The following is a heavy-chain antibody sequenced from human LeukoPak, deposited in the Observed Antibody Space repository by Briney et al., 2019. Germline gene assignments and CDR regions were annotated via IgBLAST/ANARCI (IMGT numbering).Heavy chain of an antibody. CDR3: VQLVLDY. Sequence: GGSLRLSCAASGFTFSSYWMSWVRQAPGKGLEWVANIKQDGSEKYYVDSVKGRFTISRDNSKNTLYLQMNSLRAEDTAIYYCVQLVLDYWGQGTLVTVSS. V-gene: IGHV3-7*03. CDR2: IKQDGSEK. J-gene: IGHJ4*02. D-gene: IGHD6-13*01. CDR1: GFTFSSYW.